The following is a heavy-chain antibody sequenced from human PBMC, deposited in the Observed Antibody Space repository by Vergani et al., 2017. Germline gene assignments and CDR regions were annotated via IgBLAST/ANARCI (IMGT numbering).Heavy chain of an antibody. CDR2: ISGSGGST. D-gene: IGHD3-22*01. V-gene: IGHV3-23*01. J-gene: IGHJ4*02. Sequence: EVQLLESGGGLVQPGGSLRLSCAASGFTFSSYAMSWVRQAPGKGLEWVSAISGSGGSTYYADSVKGRFTISRDNSKNTLYLQMNSLRAEDTAVYYCAKESGYDSSGCYWLFDYWGQGTLVTVSS. CDR3: AKESGYDSSGCYWLFDY. CDR1: GFTFSSYA.